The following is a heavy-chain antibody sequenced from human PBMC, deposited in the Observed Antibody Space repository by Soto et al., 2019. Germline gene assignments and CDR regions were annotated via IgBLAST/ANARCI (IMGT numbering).Heavy chain of an antibody. Sequence: EVQLVESGGGLVQPGGSLRLSCAASGFTFSNYWIHWVRQTPAKGLVWVSRINGDGSITSYADSVRGRFTISRDDARDTLSLQMNSLRVEDTAVYYCARLGVAGTRYGLDVWGKGTTVTVSS. D-gene: IGHD6-19*01. J-gene: IGHJ6*04. CDR1: GFTFSNYW. CDR2: INGDGSIT. V-gene: IGHV3-74*01. CDR3: ARLGVAGTRYGLDV.